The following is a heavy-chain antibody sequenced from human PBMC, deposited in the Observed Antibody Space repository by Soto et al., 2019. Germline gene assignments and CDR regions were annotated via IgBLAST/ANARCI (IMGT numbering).Heavy chain of an antibody. Sequence: GGSLRLSCAASGFTVSSNYMSWVRQAPGKGLEWVSFIYRCGSTYYADSVKGRFTISRDKSKITLYLQMNSLRAEDTAVYYCAKDLIRDIVVVGAATRKSPFDYWGQGTLVTVSS. CDR3: AKDLIRDIVVVGAATRKSPFDY. V-gene: IGHV3-66*03. J-gene: IGHJ4*02. D-gene: IGHD2-15*01. CDR2: IYRCGST. CDR1: GFTVSSNY.